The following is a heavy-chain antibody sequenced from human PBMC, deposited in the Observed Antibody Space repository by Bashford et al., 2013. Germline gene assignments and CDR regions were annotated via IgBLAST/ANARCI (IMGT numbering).Heavy chain of an antibody. CDR3: ARSSSDDDVVAAFDI. CDR2: IIPVLQNT. D-gene: IGHD6-6*01. V-gene: IGHV1-69*01. Sequence: IVWVRQAPGQGLEWMGGIIPVLQNTNYAQRFQGRVTITADESTSTVYMDLSSLKSDDTAVYYCARSSSDDDVVAAFDIWGQGT. J-gene: IGHJ3*02.